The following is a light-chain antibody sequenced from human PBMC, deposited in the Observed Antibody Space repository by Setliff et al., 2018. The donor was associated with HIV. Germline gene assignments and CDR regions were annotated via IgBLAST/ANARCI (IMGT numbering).Light chain of an antibody. V-gene: IGLV2-23*02. J-gene: IGLJ1*01. CDR2: EVS. CDR1: TSDIGNFNL. Sequence: QSALTQPASVSGSPGQSITIACTGTTSDIGNFNLVSWYHQHPGTAPKLMICEVSKRPSGVSNRFSGSKSGNTASLTISGLQAEDEDDYYGCSYAGSSTYVFGTGTKV. CDR3: CSYAGSSTYV.